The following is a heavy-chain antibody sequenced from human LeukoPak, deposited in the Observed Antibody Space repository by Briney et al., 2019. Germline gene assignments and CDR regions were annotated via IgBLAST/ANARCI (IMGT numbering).Heavy chain of an antibody. V-gene: IGHV4-30-4*01. J-gene: IGHJ2*01. CDR3: ARDLEYDIPDRSFDL. D-gene: IGHD3-9*01. CDR2: IYYSGST. CDR1: GGSISSGDYY. Sequence: SETLSLTCTVSGGSISSGDYYWSWTRQPPGKGLEWIGYIYYSGSTYYNPSFKSRVTISVDTSKNQFSLKLSSVTAADTAVYYCARDLEYDIPDRSFDLWGRGTLVTVSS.